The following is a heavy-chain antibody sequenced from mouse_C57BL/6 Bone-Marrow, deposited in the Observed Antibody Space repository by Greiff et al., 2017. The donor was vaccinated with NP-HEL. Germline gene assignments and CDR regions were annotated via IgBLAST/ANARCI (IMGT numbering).Heavy chain of an antibody. CDR2: MYWDDDK. V-gene: IGHV8-12*01. CDR1: GFSLSSSGMG. CDR3: ARGSTLVVDWYFDV. D-gene: IGHD1-1*01. Sequence: QVTLKVSGPGILQPSQTLSLTCSFSGFSLSSSGMGVSWIRQPSGKGLEWLAHMYWDDDKRYNPSLKSRLTISKDTSNNQVFLTITSVDTEDSATYYCARGSTLVVDWYFDVWGAGTTVTVSS. J-gene: IGHJ1*01.